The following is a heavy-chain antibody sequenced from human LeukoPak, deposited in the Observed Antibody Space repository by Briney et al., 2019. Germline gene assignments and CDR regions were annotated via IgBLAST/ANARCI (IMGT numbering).Heavy chain of an antibody. D-gene: IGHD6-13*01. CDR2: ISGSGST. Sequence: PGGSLRLSCAASGFTFSSYAMSWVRQAPGKGLEWVSAISGSGSTYYADSVKGRFTISRDNSKNTLYLQMNSLRAEDTAAYYCAKDRHVAAAGTKAASEYFQHWGQGTLVTVSS. CDR1: GFTFSSYA. CDR3: AKDRHVAAAGTKAASEYFQH. V-gene: IGHV3-23*01. J-gene: IGHJ1*01.